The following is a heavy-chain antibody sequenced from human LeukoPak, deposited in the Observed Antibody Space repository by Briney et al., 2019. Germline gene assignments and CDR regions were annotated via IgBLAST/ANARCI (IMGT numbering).Heavy chain of an antibody. J-gene: IGHJ6*03. Sequence: GGSLRLSCAASGFTFSDYYMSWIRQAPGQGLEWLSYISSSGSTIYYADSVKGRFTISRDNAKNSLYLQMNSLRAEDTAVYYCARGPPYNSSTEIMGRSPALYYYYYMDVWGKGTTVTVSS. CDR2: ISSSGSTI. CDR3: ARGPPYNSSTEIMGRSPALYYYYYMDV. D-gene: IGHD6-6*01. CDR1: GFTFSDYY. V-gene: IGHV3-11*04.